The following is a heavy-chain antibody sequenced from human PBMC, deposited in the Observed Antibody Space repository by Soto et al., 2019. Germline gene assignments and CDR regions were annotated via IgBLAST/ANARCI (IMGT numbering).Heavy chain of an antibody. CDR3: AGRCDGTNCLAHFDY. CDR2: IIPIFGTP. V-gene: IGHV1-69*06. CDR1: GGTFNNYV. D-gene: IGHD2-2*01. J-gene: IGHJ4*02. Sequence: GASVKVSCKASGGTFNNYVINWVRQAPGQGLEWMAGIIPIFGTPNYAQKFQGRVTITADKSTSTAYVELNSLRSEDTAVYYCAGRCDGTNCLAHFDYWGQGTLVTVSS.